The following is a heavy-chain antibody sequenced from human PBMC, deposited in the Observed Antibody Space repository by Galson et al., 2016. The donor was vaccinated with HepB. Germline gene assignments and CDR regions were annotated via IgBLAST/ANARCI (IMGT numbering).Heavy chain of an antibody. Sequence: ETLSLTCSVSGASVSTDTYSWTWIRQPPGKGLECIASLYYSGSTYYNPSLKSRVTVSVDTSKNQLSLRLRSLTAADTAVYYCARRTYNYDVYWGQGTLVTVSS. V-gene: IGHV4-39*01. J-gene: IGHJ4*02. CDR3: ARRTYNYDVY. D-gene: IGHD3/OR15-3a*01. CDR2: LYYSGST. CDR1: GASVSTDTYS.